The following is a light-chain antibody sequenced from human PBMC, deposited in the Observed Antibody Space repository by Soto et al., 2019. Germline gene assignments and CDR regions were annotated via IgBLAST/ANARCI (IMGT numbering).Light chain of an antibody. CDR2: GAS. CDR3: QQRYSTPRT. J-gene: IGKJ1*01. CDR1: QSISSY. Sequence: DIQMTQSPSSLSASVGDRVTITCRASQSISSYLNWYQQKPGKAPKLLIYGASSLQSGVPSRFSGSGSATEFTLTISSLQPEDFATYHCQQRYSTPRTFGQGTKVEIK. V-gene: IGKV1-39*01.